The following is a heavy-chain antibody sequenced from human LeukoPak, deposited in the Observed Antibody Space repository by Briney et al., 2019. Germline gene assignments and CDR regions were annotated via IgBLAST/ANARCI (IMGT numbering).Heavy chain of an antibody. CDR3: ARHTDFSRYYGSGSPYVNAFDI. CDR1: GFTFTNYG. CDR2: IYSGGST. D-gene: IGHD3-10*01. Sequence: PGGSLRLSCATSGFTFTNYGMNWVRQAPGKGLEWVSVIYSGGSTYYADSVKGRFTISRDNSKNTLYLQMNSLRAEDTAVYYCARHTDFSRYYGSGSPYVNAFDIWGQGTMVTVSS. J-gene: IGHJ3*02. V-gene: IGHV3-66*04.